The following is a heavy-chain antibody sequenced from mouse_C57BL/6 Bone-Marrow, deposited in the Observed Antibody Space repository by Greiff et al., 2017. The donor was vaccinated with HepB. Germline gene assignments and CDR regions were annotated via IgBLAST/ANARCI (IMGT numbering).Heavy chain of an antibody. Sequence: LMESGGGLVQPGGSLKLSCAASGFTFSDYYMYWVRQTPEKRLEWVAYISNGGGSTYYPDTVKGRFTISRDNAKNTLYLQMSRLKSEDTAMYYCARRENFDVWGTGTTVTVSS. V-gene: IGHV5-12*01. CDR3: ARRENFDV. CDR2: ISNGGGST. CDR1: GFTFSDYY. J-gene: IGHJ1*03.